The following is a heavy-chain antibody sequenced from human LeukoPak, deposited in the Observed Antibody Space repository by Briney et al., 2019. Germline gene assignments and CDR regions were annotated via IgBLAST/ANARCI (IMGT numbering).Heavy chain of an antibody. D-gene: IGHD6-13*01. V-gene: IGHV3-7*01. Sequence: GGSLRLSCAASGFTFSRYSINWVRQAPGKGLEWVANIKQDGSEKYYVDSVKGRFTISRDNAKNSLYLQMNSLRAEDTAVYYCAKDPEATSWYTGGNWFDPWGQGTLVTVSS. J-gene: IGHJ5*02. CDR3: AKDPEATSWYTGGNWFDP. CDR1: GFTFSRYS. CDR2: IKQDGSEK.